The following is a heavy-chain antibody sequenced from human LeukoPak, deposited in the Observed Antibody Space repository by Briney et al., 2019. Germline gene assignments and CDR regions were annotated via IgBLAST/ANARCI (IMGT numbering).Heavy chain of an antibody. Sequence: GGSLRLSCAASGSTFSSYSMNWVRQAPGKGLEWVSSISSSSSYIYYADSVKGRFTISGDNAKNSLYLQMNSLRAEDTAVYYCASLYCSGGSCYSLWGQGTLVTVSS. D-gene: IGHD2-15*01. V-gene: IGHV3-21*01. CDR1: GSTFSSYS. CDR3: ASLYCSGGSCYSL. CDR2: ISSSSSYI. J-gene: IGHJ4*02.